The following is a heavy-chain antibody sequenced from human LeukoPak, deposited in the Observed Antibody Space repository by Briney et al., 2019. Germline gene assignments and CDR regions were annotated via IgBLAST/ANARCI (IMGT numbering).Heavy chain of an antibody. CDR1: GFTVSSNY. Sequence: PGGSLRPSCAASGFTVSSNYMSWVRQAPGKGLEWVSVIYSGGSTYYADSVKGRFTISRDNSKNTLYLQMNSLRAEDTAVYYCASDSHFSSCLLGYWGQGTLVTVSS. J-gene: IGHJ4*02. D-gene: IGHD6-13*01. CDR2: IYSGGST. V-gene: IGHV3-53*01. CDR3: ASDSHFSSCLLGY.